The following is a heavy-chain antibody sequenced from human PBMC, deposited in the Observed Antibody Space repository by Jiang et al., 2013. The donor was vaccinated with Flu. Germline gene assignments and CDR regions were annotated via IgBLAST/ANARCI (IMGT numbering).Heavy chain of an antibody. CDR2: IYTSGST. V-gene: IGHV4-4*09. Sequence: PGLVKPSETLSLTCTVSGGSISSYYWSWIRQPPGKGLEWIGYIYTSGSTNYNPSLKSRVTISVDTSKNQFSLKLSSVTAADTAVYYCAREEATTLDYWGQGTLVTVSS. CDR1: GGSISSYY. J-gene: IGHJ4*02. D-gene: IGHD1-1*01. CDR3: AREEATTLDY.